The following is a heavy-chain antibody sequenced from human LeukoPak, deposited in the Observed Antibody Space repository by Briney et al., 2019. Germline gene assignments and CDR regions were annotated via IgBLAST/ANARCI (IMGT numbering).Heavy chain of an antibody. CDR2: IYYSGST. V-gene: IGHV4-31*03. CDR1: GGSISSGGYY. CDR3: VREVSSSSPGYYYYMDV. J-gene: IGHJ6*03. D-gene: IGHD6-6*01. Sequence: SQTLSLTCTVSGGSISSGGYYWSWIRQHPGKGLEWIGYIYYSGSTYYNPSLKSRVTISVDTSKNQFSLKLSSVTAADTAVYYCVREVSSSSPGYYYYMDVWGKGTTVTVSS.